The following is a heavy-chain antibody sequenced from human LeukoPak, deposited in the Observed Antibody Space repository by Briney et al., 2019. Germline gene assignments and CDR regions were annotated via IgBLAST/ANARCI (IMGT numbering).Heavy chain of an antibody. CDR2: INHSGST. J-gene: IGHJ5*02. CDR3: ARGTCSSTSCYDNWFDP. V-gene: IGHV4-34*01. Sequence: SETLSLTCAVYGGSFSGYYWSWIRQPPGKGLEWIGEINHSGSTNYNPSLKSRVTISVDTSKNQFSLKLSSVTAADTAVYYRARGTCSSTSCYDNWFDPWGQGTLVTVSS. D-gene: IGHD2-2*01. CDR1: GGSFSGYY.